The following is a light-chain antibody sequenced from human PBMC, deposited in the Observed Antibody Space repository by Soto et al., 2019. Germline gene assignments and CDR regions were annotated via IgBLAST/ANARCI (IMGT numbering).Light chain of an antibody. CDR1: SSDFGGYNY. J-gene: IGLJ1*01. CDR3: CSCAGTFYV. Sequence: QPVLTQPRSVSGSPGQSVTISCTGTSSDFGGYNYVSWYQPHPGKAPKLMIYDVSERPSGVPDRFSGSKSGNTASLTISGLQAEDEADYYCCSCAGTFYVFGTGTKVTVL. CDR2: DVS. V-gene: IGLV2-11*01.